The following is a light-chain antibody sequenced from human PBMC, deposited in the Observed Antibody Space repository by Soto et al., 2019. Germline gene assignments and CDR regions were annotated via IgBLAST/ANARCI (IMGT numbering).Light chain of an antibody. J-gene: IGKJ1*01. Sequence: EILMTQSPATLSVSPGERATLSCRASQSVDSNLAWYQQKPGQAPRLLIYGASTRATGISVRFSGSGSGTEFTLTISSLQSEDFGVYYCQQYNNWWTFGQGTKVDI. CDR1: QSVDSN. CDR2: GAS. CDR3: QQYNNWWT. V-gene: IGKV3-15*01.